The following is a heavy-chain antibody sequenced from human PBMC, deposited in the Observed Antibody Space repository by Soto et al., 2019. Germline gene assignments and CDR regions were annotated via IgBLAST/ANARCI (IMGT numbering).Heavy chain of an antibody. J-gene: IGHJ4*02. D-gene: IGHD6-13*01. Sequence: QVQLVQSGAEVKKPGSSVKVSCKASGGTFSNYAISWVRQAPGQGLEWMGGIIPIFGTTNYAQRFQGRVTITADESTITAYMELSSLTSEDTAVYYCARVSSSWYKDYFDYWGQGTLVTVSS. CDR1: GGTFSNYA. V-gene: IGHV1-69*12. CDR3: ARVSSSWYKDYFDY. CDR2: IIPIFGTT.